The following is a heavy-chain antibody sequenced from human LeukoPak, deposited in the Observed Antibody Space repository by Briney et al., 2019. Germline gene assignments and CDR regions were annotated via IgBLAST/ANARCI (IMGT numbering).Heavy chain of an antibody. Sequence: SETLSLTCAVYGGSFSGYYWSWIRQPPGKGLEWIGEINHSGSTNYNPSLKSRVTISVDTSKNQFSLKLSSVTAADTAVYYCASGRGAYYFDYWGQGTLVTVSS. CDR3: ASGRGAYYFDY. D-gene: IGHD3-16*01. CDR1: GGSFSGYY. V-gene: IGHV4-34*01. J-gene: IGHJ4*02. CDR2: INHSGST.